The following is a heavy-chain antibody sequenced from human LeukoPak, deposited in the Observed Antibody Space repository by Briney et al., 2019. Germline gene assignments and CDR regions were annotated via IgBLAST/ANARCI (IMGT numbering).Heavy chain of an antibody. D-gene: IGHD3-22*01. J-gene: IGHJ4*02. CDR2: INPSGGST. CDR3: ARGRGVVVTHLYYFDY. CDR1: GYTFTSYY. Sequence: ASVKVSCKASGYTFTSYYMHWVRQAPGQGLEWMGIINPSGGSTSYAQKFQGRVTITADKSTSTAYMELSSLRSEDTAVYYCARGRGVVVTHLYYFDYWGQGTLVTVSS. V-gene: IGHV1-46*01.